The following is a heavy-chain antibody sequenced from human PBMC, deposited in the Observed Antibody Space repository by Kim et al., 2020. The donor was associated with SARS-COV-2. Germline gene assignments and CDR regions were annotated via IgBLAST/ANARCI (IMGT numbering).Heavy chain of an antibody. Sequence: GGSLRLSCAASGFTFSSYGMHWVRQAPGKGLEWVAVISYDGSNKYYADSVKGRFTISRDNSKNTLYLQMNSLRAEDTAVYYCAKDLSGGWPSYFDYWGQG. CDR3: AKDLSGGWPSYFDY. CDR1: GFTFSSYG. V-gene: IGHV3-30*18. D-gene: IGHD2-15*01. CDR2: ISYDGSNK. J-gene: IGHJ4*02.